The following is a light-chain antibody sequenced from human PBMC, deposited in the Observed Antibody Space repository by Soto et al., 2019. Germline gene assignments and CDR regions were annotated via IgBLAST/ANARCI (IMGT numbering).Light chain of an antibody. CDR2: WAS. CDR3: QQYYSTPPA. J-gene: IGKJ1*01. CDR1: QSVLYSSNNKNY. V-gene: IGKV4-1*01. Sequence: DIVMTQSPDSLAVSLGERATINCKSSQSVLYSSNNKNYLAWYQQKPGQPPKLLIYWASTRESGVPDRFSGSGSVTDFTLTISSLEVEDVAVYYCQQYYSTPPAFGQGTKVEIK.